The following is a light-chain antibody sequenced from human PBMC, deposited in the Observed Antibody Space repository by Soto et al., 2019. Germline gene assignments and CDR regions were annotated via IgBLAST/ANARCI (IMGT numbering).Light chain of an antibody. CDR2: QGS. V-gene: IGKV1-5*03. CDR3: QQYSSSLWT. Sequence: DIQMTQSPSTLSASVGDRVTITCRASLSISSWLAWYQQKPGKAPKLLIYQGSSLQSGVPSRFSGSGSGTEFTLTISSLQPDDFATYYCQQYSSSLWTFGRGTKVEI. CDR1: LSISSW. J-gene: IGKJ1*01.